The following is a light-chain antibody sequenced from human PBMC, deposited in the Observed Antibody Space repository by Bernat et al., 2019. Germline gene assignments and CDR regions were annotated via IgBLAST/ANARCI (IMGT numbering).Light chain of an antibody. CDR2: ENK. V-gene: IGLV6-57*04. Sequence: FMLTQPHSVSGSPGKTVTISCTRSSGSIANNYVQWYQQRPGSAPAMVIYENKQRPSGVPDRFSGSIDTSSNSASLTISGLKTEDEADYYWQSFHSSSWVFGGGTKLTVL. CDR1: SGSIANNY. CDR3: QSFHSSSWV. J-gene: IGLJ3*02.